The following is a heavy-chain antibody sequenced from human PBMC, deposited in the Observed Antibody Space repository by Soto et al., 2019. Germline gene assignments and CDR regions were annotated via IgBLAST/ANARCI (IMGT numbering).Heavy chain of an antibody. CDR3: ARDRAIDSRDHDAFDI. Sequence: QVQLVQSGAEVTKPGSSVKVSCKASGGTFSSYAISWVRQAPGQGLEWMGGIIPIFGTANYAQKFQGRVTITADESTSPAYMELSSLRSEDTAVYYCARDRAIDSRDHDAFDIWGQGTMVTVSS. J-gene: IGHJ3*02. CDR1: GGTFSSYA. CDR2: IIPIFGTA. V-gene: IGHV1-69*01. D-gene: IGHD3-22*01.